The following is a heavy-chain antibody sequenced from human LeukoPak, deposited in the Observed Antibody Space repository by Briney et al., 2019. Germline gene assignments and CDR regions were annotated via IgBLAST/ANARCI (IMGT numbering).Heavy chain of an antibody. CDR3: ARATGRECSSTSCYYYYYYYYMDV. V-gene: IGHV3-7*01. CDR2: IKQDGSEK. J-gene: IGHJ6*03. CDR1: GFTFSSYW. D-gene: IGHD2-2*01. Sequence: GGSLRLSCAASGFTFSSYWMSWVRQAPGKGLEWVANIKQDGSEKYYVDSVKGRFTISKDNAKNSLYLQMNSLRAEDTAVYYCARATGRECSSTSCYYYYYYYYMDVWGKGTTVTVSS.